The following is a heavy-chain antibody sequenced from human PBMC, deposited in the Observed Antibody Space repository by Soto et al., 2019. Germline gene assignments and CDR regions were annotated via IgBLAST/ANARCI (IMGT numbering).Heavy chain of an antibody. CDR2: IYYSGST. CDR3: ARDNGYSYGYTIDH. V-gene: IGHV4-59*01. Sequence: NPSETLSLTCTVSGGSISSYYWSWIRQPPGKGLEWIGYIYYSGSTNYNPSLKSRVTISVDTSKNQFSLKLSSVTAADTAVYYCARDNGYSYGYTIDHWGQGTLVTVSS. CDR1: GGSISSYY. J-gene: IGHJ4*02. D-gene: IGHD5-18*01.